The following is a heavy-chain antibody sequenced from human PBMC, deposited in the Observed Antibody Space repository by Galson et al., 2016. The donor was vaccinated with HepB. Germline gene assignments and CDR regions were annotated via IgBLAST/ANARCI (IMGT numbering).Heavy chain of an antibody. D-gene: IGHD5-18*01. Sequence: SLRLSCAASGFTFSNYAMGWVRQAPGKGLEWVSSINIGGDSTYYADSVKGRFTISRDNSKNTVYLQMNSLRAEDTALYYCAKGLQVDKAMVGAYWGQGTLVTVSS. V-gene: IGHV3-23*01. J-gene: IGHJ4*02. CDR3: AKGLQVDKAMVGAY. CDR1: GFTFSNYA. CDR2: INIGGDST.